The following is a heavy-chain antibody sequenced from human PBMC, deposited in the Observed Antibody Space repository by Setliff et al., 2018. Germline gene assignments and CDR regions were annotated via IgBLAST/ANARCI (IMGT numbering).Heavy chain of an antibody. Sequence: SVKVSCKASGGTFSRSAISWVRQAPGQGLEWMGGIIPIFGTPTYAQKFQGRVATIADESTSTTYMELSSLRSEDTAVYYCARGPQKFYSDTSGYYYDALYYYYMDVWGKGTTVTVSS. CDR1: GGTFSRSA. CDR2: IIPIFGTP. J-gene: IGHJ6*03. CDR3: ARGPQKFYSDTSGYYYDALYYYYMDV. D-gene: IGHD3-22*01. V-gene: IGHV1-69*13.